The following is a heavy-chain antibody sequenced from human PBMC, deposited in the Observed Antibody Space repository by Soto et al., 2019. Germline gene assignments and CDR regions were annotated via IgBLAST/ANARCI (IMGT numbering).Heavy chain of an antibody. V-gene: IGHV3-48*03. Sequence: PGGSLRLSCVASGFSFSDYEMNWVRQAPGKGLEWVAYISSGGSTIHYVDSVRGRFTVSRDNARNSLYLQMNTLSVEDTALYYCARDRAADGYWGQGTLVTVSS. J-gene: IGHJ4*02. CDR1: GFSFSDYE. CDR3: ARDRAADGY. D-gene: IGHD6-13*01. CDR2: ISSGGSTI.